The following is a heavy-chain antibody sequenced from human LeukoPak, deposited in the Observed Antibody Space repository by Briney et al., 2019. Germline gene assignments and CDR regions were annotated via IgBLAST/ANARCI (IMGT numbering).Heavy chain of an antibody. Sequence: PGGSLRLSCAASGFTFSSYAMSWVRQAPGKGLEWVSAISGSGGSTYYADSVKGRFTISRDNSKNTLYLQMNSLRAEDTAVYYCASLTYYYDSSGFRGDAFDIWGQGTMVTVSS. D-gene: IGHD3-22*01. CDR1: GFTFSSYA. CDR2: ISGSGGST. J-gene: IGHJ3*02. CDR3: ASLTYYYDSSGFRGDAFDI. V-gene: IGHV3-23*01.